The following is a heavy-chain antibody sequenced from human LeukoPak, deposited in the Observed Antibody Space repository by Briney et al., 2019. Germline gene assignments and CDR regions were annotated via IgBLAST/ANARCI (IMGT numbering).Heavy chain of an antibody. CDR2: IYYSGST. CDR3: ARAHRPGYSGSYYGRNAFDI. V-gene: IGHV4-59*01. Sequence: SETLSLTCAVYGGSFSGYYWSWIRQPPGKGLEWIGYIYYSGSTNYNPSLNSRVSISLDTSKNQFSLKLSSVTAADTAVYYCARAHRPGYSGSYYGRNAFDIWGQGTMVTVSS. J-gene: IGHJ3*02. D-gene: IGHD1-26*01. CDR1: GGSFSGYY.